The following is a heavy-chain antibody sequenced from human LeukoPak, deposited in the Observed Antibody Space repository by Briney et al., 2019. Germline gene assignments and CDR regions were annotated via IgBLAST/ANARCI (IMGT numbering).Heavy chain of an antibody. CDR2: IIPILGIA. CDR3: AYSSSWDDAFDI. V-gene: IGHV1-69*04. J-gene: IGHJ3*02. Sequence: GASVNVSFKASGGTFSSYAISWVRQAPGQGLEWMGRIIPILGIANYAQKFQGRVTITADKSTSTAYMELSSLRSEDTAVYYCAYSSSWDDAFDIWGQGTMVTVSS. CDR1: GGTFSSYA. D-gene: IGHD6-13*01.